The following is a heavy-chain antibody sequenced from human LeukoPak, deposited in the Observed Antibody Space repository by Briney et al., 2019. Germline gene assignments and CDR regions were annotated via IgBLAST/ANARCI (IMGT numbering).Heavy chain of an antibody. CDR1: GFTFSKYG. CDR2: IRYDGSDK. D-gene: IGHD2-8*02. CDR3: AQAWSLDY. J-gene: IGHJ4*02. V-gene: IGHV3-30*02. Sequence: GGSLRLSCAASGFTFSKYGMSWVRQAPGKGLEWVAFIRYDGSDKYHADAVKGRFTISRDNSKNTLYLQMSSLRPEDTAVYYCAQAWSLDYWGQGTLVTVSS.